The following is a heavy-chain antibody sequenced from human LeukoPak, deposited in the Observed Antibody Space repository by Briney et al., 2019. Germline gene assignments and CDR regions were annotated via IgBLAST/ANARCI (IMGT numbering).Heavy chain of an antibody. CDR2: ISGSGGST. V-gene: IGHV3-23*01. D-gene: IGHD6-13*01. Sequence: PGGSLRLSCAASGFTFSSYAMSWVRQAPGKGLEWVSAISGSGGSTYYADSVKGRFTISRDNSKNTLYLQMNSLRAEDTAVYYCASEIAAAGRIGYFQHWGQGTLVTVSS. J-gene: IGHJ1*01. CDR3: ASEIAAAGRIGYFQH. CDR1: GFTFSSYA.